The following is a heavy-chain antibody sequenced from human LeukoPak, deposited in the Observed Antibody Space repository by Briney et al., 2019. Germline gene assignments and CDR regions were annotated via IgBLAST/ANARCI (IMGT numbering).Heavy chain of an antibody. CDR2: ISYDGSNK. Sequence: PGRSLRLSCAASGFTFSSYAMHWVRQAPGKGLEWVAVISYDGSNKYYADSVKGRFTISRDNSKNTLYLQMNSLRAEDTAVYYCVRAYYDSSGYRGLLDYWGQGTLVTVSS. J-gene: IGHJ4*02. D-gene: IGHD3-22*01. V-gene: IGHV3-30-3*01. CDR1: GFTFSSYA. CDR3: VRAYYDSSGYRGLLDY.